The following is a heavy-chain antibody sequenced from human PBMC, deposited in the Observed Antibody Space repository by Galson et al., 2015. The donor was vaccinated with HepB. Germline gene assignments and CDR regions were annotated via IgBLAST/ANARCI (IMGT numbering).Heavy chain of an antibody. CDR3: AAEHCSGASGDSCLKAFAY. CDR1: GDTLTGYY. Sequence: SVKVSCKASGDTLTGYYMHWMRQDPGQGLEWIGGINPNSGRTKYVQKFQDRVTVTRDTPTKTVYMELTRLTSDDTAVYYCAAEHCSGASGDSCLKAFAYWGQGTLVPVSS. J-gene: IGHJ4*02. V-gene: IGHV1-2*02. CDR2: INPNSGRT. D-gene: IGHD2-15*01.